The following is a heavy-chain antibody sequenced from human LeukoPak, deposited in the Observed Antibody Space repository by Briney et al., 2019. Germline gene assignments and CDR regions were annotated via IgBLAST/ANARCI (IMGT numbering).Heavy chain of an antibody. D-gene: IGHD3-3*01. CDR2: INTNTGNP. V-gene: IGHV7-4-1*02. J-gene: IGHJ3*02. CDR3: AREGGRLWSGLGTSYNDAFDI. Sequence: VASVKVSCKASGYTFTSYAMNWVRQAPGQGLEWMGWINTNTGNPTYAQGFTGRFVFSLDTSVSTAYLQISSLKAEDTAVYYCAREGGRLWSGLGTSYNDAFDIWGQGTMVTVSS. CDR1: GYTFTSYA.